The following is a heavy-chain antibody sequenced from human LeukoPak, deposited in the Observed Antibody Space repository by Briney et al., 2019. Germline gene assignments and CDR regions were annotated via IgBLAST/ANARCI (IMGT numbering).Heavy chain of an antibody. CDR3: ARQSGEMATAGAFDI. D-gene: IGHD5-24*01. Sequence: GESLKISCKGSGYSFTSYWIGWVRQMPGKGLEWMGIIYPGDSDTRYSPSFQGQVTISADKSISTAYLQWSSLKASDTAMCYCARQSGEMATAGAFDIWGQGTMVTVSS. J-gene: IGHJ3*02. V-gene: IGHV5-51*01. CDR1: GYSFTSYW. CDR2: IYPGDSDT.